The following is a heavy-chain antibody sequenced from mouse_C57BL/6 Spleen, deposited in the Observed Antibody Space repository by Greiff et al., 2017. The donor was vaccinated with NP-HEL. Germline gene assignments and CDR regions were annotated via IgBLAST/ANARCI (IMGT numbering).Heavy chain of an antibody. V-gene: IGHV1-80*01. J-gene: IGHJ2*01. CDR2: IYPGDGDT. CDR1: GYAFSSYW. CDR3: ANYGSSYYLDY. D-gene: IGHD1-1*01. Sequence: VQGVESGAELVKPGASVKISCKASGYAFSSYWMNWVKQRPGKGLEWIGQIYPGDGDTNYNGKFKGKATLTADKSSSTAYMQLSSLTSEDSAVYFCANYGSSYYLDYWGQGTTLTVSS.